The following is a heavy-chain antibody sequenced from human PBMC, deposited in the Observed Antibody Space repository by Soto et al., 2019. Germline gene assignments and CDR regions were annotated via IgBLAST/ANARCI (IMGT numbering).Heavy chain of an antibody. Sequence: SESLSLSCTVSGDSIISSDFYWGWVRQPPGKGLEWIGSIFYLGSSYYNPSLKSRVTMSVDTSKNQFSLRLRSVTAADPALYFCARHSLALRKNNWFDPWGQGIMVTVSS. CDR1: GDSIISSDFY. CDR3: ARHSLALRKNNWFDP. D-gene: IGHD3-3*02. CDR2: IFYLGSS. V-gene: IGHV4-39*01. J-gene: IGHJ5*02.